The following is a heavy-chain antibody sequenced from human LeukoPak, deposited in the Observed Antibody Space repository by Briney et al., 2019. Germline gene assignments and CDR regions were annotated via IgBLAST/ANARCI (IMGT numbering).Heavy chain of an antibody. CDR2: INTNTGNP. J-gene: IGHJ6*02. D-gene: IGHD2-21*02. CDR1: GYTFTNYD. V-gene: IGHV7-4-1*02. CDR3: ARDQKHIVVVTDGMDV. Sequence: ASVKVSCKASGYTFTNYDINWVRQATGQGLEWMGWINTNTGNPTYAQGFTGRFVFSLDTSVSTAYLQISSLKAEDTAVYYCARDQKHIVVVTDGMDVWGQGTTVTVSS.